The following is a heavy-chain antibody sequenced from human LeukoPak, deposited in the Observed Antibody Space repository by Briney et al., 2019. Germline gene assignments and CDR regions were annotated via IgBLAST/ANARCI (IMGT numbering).Heavy chain of an antibody. CDR3: SRVGGSDSNYRCFDY. Sequence: GGSLRLSCATSEFTFSNYWMSWVRQAPGKGLEWVATIKQDGSEKYYVDSVKGRFTISRDNAKNSLFLQMNSLRVEDTAVYYCSRVGGSDSNYRCFDYGGQGPLVTVSS. CDR2: IKQDGSEK. CDR1: EFTFSNYW. D-gene: IGHD4-11*01. V-gene: IGHV3-7*01. J-gene: IGHJ4*02.